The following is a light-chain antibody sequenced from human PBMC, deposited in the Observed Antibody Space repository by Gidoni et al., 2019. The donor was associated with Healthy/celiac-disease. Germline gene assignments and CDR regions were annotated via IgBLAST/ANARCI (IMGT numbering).Light chain of an antibody. V-gene: IGKV1-9*01. CDR2: AAA. Sequence: IQLTQSPSSLSATVGDRVTITCRASQGISSYLAWYQHKPGKAPKLLIYAAATLQSGVPSRLSGSGSGTDYTITISSLQPEDVATYYCQQLNSYPPYTFGQGTKLEIK. CDR3: QQLNSYPPYT. CDR1: QGISSY. J-gene: IGKJ2*01.